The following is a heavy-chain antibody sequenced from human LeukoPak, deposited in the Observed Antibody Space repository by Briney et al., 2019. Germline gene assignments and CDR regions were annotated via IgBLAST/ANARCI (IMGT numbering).Heavy chain of an antibody. J-gene: IGHJ4*02. Sequence: PSETLSLTCTVSGGSVSSGSYYWSWIRQPPGKELEWIGYIYYGGSTNYNPSLKSRVTISVDTSKNQFSLKLSSVTAADTAVYYCARVAYYYDSSGYSYYFDYWGQGTLVTVSS. V-gene: IGHV4-61*01. CDR1: GGSVSSGSYY. CDR3: ARVAYYYDSSGYSYYFDY. CDR2: IYYGGST. D-gene: IGHD3-22*01.